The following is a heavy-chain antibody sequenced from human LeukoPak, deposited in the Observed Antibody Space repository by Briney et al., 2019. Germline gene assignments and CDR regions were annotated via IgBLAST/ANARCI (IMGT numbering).Heavy chain of an antibody. D-gene: IGHD3-10*01. CDR3: ARGLLSNYFGY. V-gene: IGHV3-64*01. J-gene: IGHJ4*02. Sequence: GPLRLSCAASGFTFSSYAMHWVRQAPAKGLEYVSTISSEGGSTHYANSVKGRFTISRDNFKNTLYLQMGSLTAVDMGVYYCARGLLSNYFGYWGQGTLVTVSS. CDR2: ISSEGGST. CDR1: GFTFSSYA.